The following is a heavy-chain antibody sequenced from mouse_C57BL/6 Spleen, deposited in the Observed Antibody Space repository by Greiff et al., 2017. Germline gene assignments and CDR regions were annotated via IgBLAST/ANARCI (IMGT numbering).Heavy chain of an antibody. Sequence: QVQLQQPGAELVKPGASVKVSCKASGYTFTSYWMHWVKQRPGQGLEGIGRIHPSDSGTNYNQKFKGKAKLTVDKSSSTAYMPISSLTSEDSSVYYCSIDCTSVVSRYFAVWGPGTPVTVSS. CDR2: IHPSDSGT. V-gene: IGHV1-74*01. J-gene: IGHJ1*01. CDR3: SIDCTSVVSRYFAV. CDR1: GYTFTSYW. D-gene: IGHD1-1*02.